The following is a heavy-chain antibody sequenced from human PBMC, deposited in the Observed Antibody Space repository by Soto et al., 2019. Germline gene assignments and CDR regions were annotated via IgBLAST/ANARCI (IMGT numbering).Heavy chain of an antibody. Sequence: GGSLRLSCAASGFTFSIYAMSWVRQAPGKGLEWVSSISGSGGSTYYADSVKGRFTISRDNSKNTLYLQMNSLRAEDTAVYYCARPSYDILTGYYSPWGQGTLVTVSS. J-gene: IGHJ5*02. CDR2: ISGSGGST. CDR3: ARPSYDILTGYYSP. CDR1: GFTFSIYA. D-gene: IGHD3-9*01. V-gene: IGHV3-23*01.